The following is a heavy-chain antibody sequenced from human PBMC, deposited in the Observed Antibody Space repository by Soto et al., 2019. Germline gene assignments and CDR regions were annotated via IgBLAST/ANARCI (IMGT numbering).Heavy chain of an antibody. CDR1: GYTFTSYD. J-gene: IGHJ4*02. Sequence: QVQLVQSGAGVKKPGASVKVSCKASGYTFTSYDINWVRQATGQGLEWMGWVNPNNGHTGYAQKFQGRVTMTRNTSISTAYMELDSLRSEDTAVYYCVRLFYYGSGSWVEWGQGTLVTVSS. V-gene: IGHV1-8*01. CDR2: VNPNNGHT. CDR3: VRLFYYGSGSWVE. D-gene: IGHD3-10*01.